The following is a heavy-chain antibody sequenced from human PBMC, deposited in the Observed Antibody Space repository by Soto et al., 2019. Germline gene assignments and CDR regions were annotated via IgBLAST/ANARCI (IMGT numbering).Heavy chain of an antibody. J-gene: IGHJ2*01. CDR3: ARPHGDYSSPWYFHV. Sequence: QVQLVQSGAEVKEPGSSVRVSCEASGGNFNTYTISWVRQALGQGLEWLGGIIPVINTAYYAERFQDRLTITADVSTSTVYLELNNVRSVNTALYYCARPHGDYSSPWYFHVWGRGTPVTVSS. CDR1: GGNFNTYT. CDR2: IIPVINTA. D-gene: IGHD2-21*01. V-gene: IGHV1-69*01.